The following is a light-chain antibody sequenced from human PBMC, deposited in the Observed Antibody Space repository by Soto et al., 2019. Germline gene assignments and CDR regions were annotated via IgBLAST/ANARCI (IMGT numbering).Light chain of an antibody. CDR1: SSDVGGYNY. Sequence: QAVLTQPPSVSGSLGQSITISCSGTSSDVGGYNYVSWYQQYPGKAPKLMIYHVSKRPSGVPDRFSGSKSGNTASLTVSGLQAEDEADYYCSSYAGSNNFFYVFGTGTKVTVL. J-gene: IGLJ1*01. CDR2: HVS. CDR3: SSYAGSNNFFYV. V-gene: IGLV2-8*01.